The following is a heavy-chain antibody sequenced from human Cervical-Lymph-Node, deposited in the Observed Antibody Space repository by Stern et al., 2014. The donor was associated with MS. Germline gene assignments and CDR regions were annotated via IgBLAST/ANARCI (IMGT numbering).Heavy chain of an antibody. D-gene: IGHD6-19*01. CDR2: ISYDGSNK. V-gene: IGHV3-30*18. CDR1: GFTFSSYG. Sequence: VHLVESGGGVVQPGRSLRLSCAASGFTFSSYGMHWVRQAPGKGLEWVAVISYDGSNKYYADSVKGRFTISRDNSKNTLYLQMNSLRAEDTAVYYCAKGYSSLDPWGQGTLVTVSS. J-gene: IGHJ5*02. CDR3: AKGYSSLDP.